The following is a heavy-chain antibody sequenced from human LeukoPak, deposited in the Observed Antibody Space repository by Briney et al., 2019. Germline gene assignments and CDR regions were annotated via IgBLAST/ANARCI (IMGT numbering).Heavy chain of an antibody. V-gene: IGHV4-4*07. CDR1: GGSISSYY. Sequence: SETLSLTCTVSGGSISSYYWSWIRQPPGKGLEWIGRIYTSGSTNYNPFLKSRVTMSVDTSKNQFSLKLSSVTAADTAVYYCARDLIVPVGLTGSGSYSTDYWGQGTLVTVSS. J-gene: IGHJ4*02. D-gene: IGHD3-10*01. CDR3: ARDLIVPVGLTGSGSYSTDY. CDR2: IYTSGST.